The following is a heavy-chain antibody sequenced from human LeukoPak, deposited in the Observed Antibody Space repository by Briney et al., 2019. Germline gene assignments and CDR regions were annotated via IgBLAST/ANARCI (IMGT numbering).Heavy chain of an antibody. CDR1: GYTFTSYG. V-gene: IGHV1-18*01. CDR3: AREGIQLWSTGDWFDP. D-gene: IGHD5-18*01. Sequence: ASVQVSCKASGYTFTSYGISWVRQAPGQGLEWMGWISAYNGNTNYAQKLQGRVTMTTDTSTSTAYMELRSLRSDDTAVYYCAREGIQLWSTGDWFDPWGQGTLVTVSS. CDR2: ISAYNGNT. J-gene: IGHJ5*02.